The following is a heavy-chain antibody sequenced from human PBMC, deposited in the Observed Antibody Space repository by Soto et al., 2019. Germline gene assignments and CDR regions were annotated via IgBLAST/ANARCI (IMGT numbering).Heavy chain of an antibody. D-gene: IGHD6-13*01. CDR1: GGTFSNHA. Sequence: QVHLVQSGAEVKKPGSSVKVSCKAPGGTFSNHAINWVRQAPGQGLEWMGRIIPTFTTTNYAQKFQGRVTMTADESTITAYLELSSLKHDDTAVYYCAREVAADGTFREDVFDIWGQGTLVTVSS. CDR3: AREVAADGTFREDVFDI. V-gene: IGHV1-69*12. CDR2: IIPTFTTT. J-gene: IGHJ3*02.